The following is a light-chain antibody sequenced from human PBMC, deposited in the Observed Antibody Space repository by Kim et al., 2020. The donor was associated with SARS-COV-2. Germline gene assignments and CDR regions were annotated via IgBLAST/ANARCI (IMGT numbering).Light chain of an antibody. CDR1: TGAVTSGHY. J-gene: IGLJ2*01. V-gene: IGLV7-46*01. Sequence: PGATVTLTCGSSTGAVTSGHYPYWFQQKPGQAPRTLIYDANNKHSWTPARFSGSLLGGKAALTLSGAQPEDEAEYYCLLAYSGARVFGGGTKVTVL. CDR2: DAN. CDR3: LLAYSGARV.